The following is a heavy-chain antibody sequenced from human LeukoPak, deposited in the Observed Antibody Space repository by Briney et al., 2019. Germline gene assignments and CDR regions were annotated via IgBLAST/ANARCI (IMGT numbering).Heavy chain of an antibody. J-gene: IGHJ3*02. CDR1: GFTVSSNY. Sequence: PGGSLRLPXAASGFTVSSNYMSWVRQAPGKGLEWVSVIYSGGSTYYADSVKGRFTISRDNSKNTLYLQMNSLRAEDTAVYYCAGGVVVPALYDAFDIWGQGTMVTVSS. D-gene: IGHD2-2*01. CDR3: AGGVVVPALYDAFDI. V-gene: IGHV3-53*01. CDR2: IYSGGST.